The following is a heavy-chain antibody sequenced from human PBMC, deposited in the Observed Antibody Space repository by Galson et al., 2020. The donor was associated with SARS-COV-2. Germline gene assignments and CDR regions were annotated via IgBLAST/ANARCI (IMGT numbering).Heavy chain of an antibody. CDR1: GFTLSTYA. CDR3: AKEGAVVPAATDY. D-gene: IGHD2-2*01. J-gene: IGHJ4*02. V-gene: IGHV3-23*01. CDR2: ISGSGSST. Sequence: GGSLRLSCAASGFTLSTYAMSWVRQAPGKGLEWDSSISGSGSSTYYADSVKGRFTISRDNSKKKLYLQMNSLRDEDTAIYYCAKEGAVVPAATDYWGQGTLVTVSS.